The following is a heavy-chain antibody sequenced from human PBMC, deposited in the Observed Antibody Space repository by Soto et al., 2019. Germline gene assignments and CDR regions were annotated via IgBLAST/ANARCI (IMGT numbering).Heavy chain of an antibody. CDR2: INHSGST. J-gene: IGHJ4*02. CDR3: ATTHEYYGDYIDPQFDY. Sequence: SETLSLTCAVYGGSFSGYYWSWIRQPPGKGLEWIGEINHSGSTNYNPSLKSRVTISVDTSKNQFSLKLSSVTAADTAVYYCATTHEYYGDYIDPQFDYWGQGTLVTVSS. V-gene: IGHV4-34*01. D-gene: IGHD4-17*01. CDR1: GGSFSGYY.